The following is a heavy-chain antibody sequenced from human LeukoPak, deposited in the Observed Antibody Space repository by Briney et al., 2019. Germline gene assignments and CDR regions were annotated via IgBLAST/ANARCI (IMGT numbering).Heavy chain of an antibody. V-gene: IGHV1-2*06. J-gene: IGHJ4*02. CDR1: GYTFTGYY. D-gene: IGHD3-22*01. CDR3: ARSGVYYDSSGEFDY. CDR2: INPNSGGT. Sequence: ASVKVSCKASGYTFTGYYMHWVRQAPGQGLEWMGRINPNSGGTNYAQKFQGRVTMTRDTSISRAYMELSRLRSDDTAVYYCARSGVYYDSSGEFDYWGQGTLVTVSS.